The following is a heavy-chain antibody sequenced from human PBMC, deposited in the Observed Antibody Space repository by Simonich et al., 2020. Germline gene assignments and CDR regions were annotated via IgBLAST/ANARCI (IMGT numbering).Heavy chain of an antibody. J-gene: IGHJ6*04. V-gene: IGHV3-33*01. D-gene: IGHD2-8*01. CDR3: ARDRCTNGVCLDV. CDR1: GFTFSSYG. Sequence: QVQLVESGGGVVQPGRSLRLSCAASGFTFSSYGMHWVRQAPGRGLEGGAVIRYDGSNKYYADAVKGRFTISRDNSKNTLYLQMNSLRAEDTAVYYCARDRCTNGVCLDVWGKGTTVTVSS. CDR2: IRYDGSNK.